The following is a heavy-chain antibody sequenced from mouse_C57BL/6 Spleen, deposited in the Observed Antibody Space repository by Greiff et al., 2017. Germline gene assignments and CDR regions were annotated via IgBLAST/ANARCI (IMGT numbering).Heavy chain of an antibody. CDR3: ARGGSVYYAMDY. CDR1: GYTFTSYW. Sequence: QVQLKQPGAELVRPGTSVTLSCKASGYTFTSYWMHWVKQRPGQGLEWIGVIDPSDSYTNYNQKFKGKATLTVDTSSSTAYMQLSSLTSEDSAVYYCARGGSVYYAMDYWGQGTSVTVSS. V-gene: IGHV1-59*01. J-gene: IGHJ4*01. CDR2: IDPSDSYT.